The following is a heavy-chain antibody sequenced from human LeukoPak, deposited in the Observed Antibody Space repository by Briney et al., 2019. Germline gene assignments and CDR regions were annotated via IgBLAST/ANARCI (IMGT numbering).Heavy chain of an antibody. V-gene: IGHV5-51*01. CDR1: GYSFTSYW. J-gene: IGHJ4*02. CDR3: ARGLYSSSWYADY. D-gene: IGHD6-13*01. Sequence: GESLKISCKGSGYSFTSYWTDWVRQMPGKGLEWMGIIYPGDSDTRYSPSFQGQVTISADKSISTAYLQWSSLKASDTAMYYCARGLYSSSWYADYWGQGTLVTVSS. CDR2: IYPGDSDT.